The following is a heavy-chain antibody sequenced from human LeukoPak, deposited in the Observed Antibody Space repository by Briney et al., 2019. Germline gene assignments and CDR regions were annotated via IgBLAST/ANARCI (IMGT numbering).Heavy chain of an antibody. Sequence: SETLSLTCTVSGGSISSYYWSWIRQPPGKGLEWIGYIYYSGSTNYNPCFKSRVTISVDTSKNQFSLKLSSVTAADTAVYYCAGDNFYGSGSFDYWGQGTLVTVSS. V-gene: IGHV4-59*01. CDR2: IYYSGST. J-gene: IGHJ4*02. CDR1: GGSISSYY. D-gene: IGHD3-10*01. CDR3: AGDNFYGSGSFDY.